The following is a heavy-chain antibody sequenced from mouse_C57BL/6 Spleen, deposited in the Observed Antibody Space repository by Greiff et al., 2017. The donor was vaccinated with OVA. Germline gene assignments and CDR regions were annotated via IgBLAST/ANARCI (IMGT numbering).Heavy chain of an antibody. J-gene: IGHJ4*01. Sequence: EVQLQQSGPVLVKPGASVKMSCKASGYTFTDYYMNWVKQSHGKSLEWIGVINPYNGGTSYNQKFKGKATLTVDKSSSTAYMELNSLTSEDSAVYYCARRSYYGNYPYAMDYWGQGTSVTVSS. CDR1: GYTFTDYY. V-gene: IGHV1-19*01. D-gene: IGHD2-1*01. CDR3: ARRSYYGNYPYAMDY. CDR2: INPYNGGT.